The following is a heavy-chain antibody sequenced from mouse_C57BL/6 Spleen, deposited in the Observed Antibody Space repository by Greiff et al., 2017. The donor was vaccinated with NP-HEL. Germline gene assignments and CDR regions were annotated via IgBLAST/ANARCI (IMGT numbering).Heavy chain of an antibody. J-gene: IGHJ4*01. V-gene: IGHV1-80*01. D-gene: IGHD2-10*02. CDR2: IYPGDGDT. Sequence: VQLQESGAELVKPGASVKISCKASGYAFSSYWMNWVKQRPGKGLEWIGQIYPGDGDTNYNGKFKGKATLTADKSSSTAYMQLSSLTSEDSAVYFCARTRYGNYDYAMDDWGKGTSVTVSS. CDR3: ARTRYGNYDYAMDD. CDR1: GYAFSSYW.